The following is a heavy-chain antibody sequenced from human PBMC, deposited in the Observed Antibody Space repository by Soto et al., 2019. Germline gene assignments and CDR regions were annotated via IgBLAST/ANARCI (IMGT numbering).Heavy chain of an antibody. Sequence: QVHLEQSGAEVRKPGASVKLSCKASGYAFTKYGLHWVRQAPGQRPERMGWINGGTGHTQFSERLQGRVTITRDTAASTAYMELTSLSSEDTAVYYCARDAKVFGVISKPYDYWGQGTLVTVSS. V-gene: IGHV1-3*01. J-gene: IGHJ4*02. CDR2: INGGTGHT. CDR3: ARDAKVFGVISKPYDY. CDR1: GYAFTKYG. D-gene: IGHD3-3*01.